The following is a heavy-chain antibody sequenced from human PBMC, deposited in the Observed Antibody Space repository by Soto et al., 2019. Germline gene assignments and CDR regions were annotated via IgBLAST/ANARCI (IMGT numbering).Heavy chain of an antibody. V-gene: IGHV1-3*01. D-gene: IGHD3-10*01. Sequence: QVQLVQSGAEVKKPGASVKGSCKASGYTFTSYAMHWVRQAPGQRLEWMGWINAGNGNTKYSQKFQGRVTITRDTSASTAYMELSSLRSEDTAVYYCARWNYYGSGSYSFDYWGQGTLVTVSS. CDR2: INAGNGNT. CDR1: GYTFTSYA. CDR3: ARWNYYGSGSYSFDY. J-gene: IGHJ4*02.